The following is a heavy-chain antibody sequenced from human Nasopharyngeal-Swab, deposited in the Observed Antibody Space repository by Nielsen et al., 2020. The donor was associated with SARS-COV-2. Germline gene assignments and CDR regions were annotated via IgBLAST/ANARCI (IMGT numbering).Heavy chain of an antibody. CDR2: INPSGGST. J-gene: IGHJ6*02. D-gene: IGHD3-3*01. V-gene: IGHV1-46*01. CDR1: GYTFTSYY. Sequence: VKVSCKASGYTFTSYYMHWVRQAPGQGLEWMGIINPSGGSTSYAQKFQGRVTMTRDTSTSTVYMELSSLRSEDTAVYYCARGPSVTIFGVVYYYYYGMDVWGQGTTVTVSS. CDR3: ARGPSVTIFGVVYYYYYGMDV.